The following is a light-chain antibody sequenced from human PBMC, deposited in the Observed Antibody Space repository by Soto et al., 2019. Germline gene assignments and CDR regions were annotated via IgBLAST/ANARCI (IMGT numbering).Light chain of an antibody. CDR1: HIFFDTSYKNTY. CDR3: HQYYSIPYT. CDR2: WAS. V-gene: IGKV4-1*01. J-gene: IGKJ2*01. Sequence: DLVLTQSPDSLAVSLGERATISCRSSHIFFDTSYKNTYSAWYQQRPGQPPKLLIYWASTRQSGVPDRFSGGGSATDFTLTISRLQAEDVAIYYCHQYYSIPYTFGQGTRLEI.